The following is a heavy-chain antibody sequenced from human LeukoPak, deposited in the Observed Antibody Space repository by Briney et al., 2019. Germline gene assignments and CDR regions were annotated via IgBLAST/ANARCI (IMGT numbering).Heavy chain of an antibody. CDR2: IYYSGST. D-gene: IGHD5-12*01. V-gene: IGHV4-30-4*01. Sequence: TASETLSLTCTVSGGSISSGDYYWSWIRQPPGKGLEWLGYIYYSGSTYYNPSLKSRVTISVDTSKNQFSLKLSSVTAADTAVYYCARATDDGMDVWGQGTTVTVSS. CDR1: GGSISSGDYY. J-gene: IGHJ6*02. CDR3: ARATDDGMDV.